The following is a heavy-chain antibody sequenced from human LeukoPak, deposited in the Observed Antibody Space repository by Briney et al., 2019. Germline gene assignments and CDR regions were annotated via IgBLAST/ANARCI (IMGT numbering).Heavy chain of an antibody. J-gene: IGHJ4*02. CDR1: GYTFTGHF. D-gene: IGHD2-2*01. CDR2: INPDTGVT. CDR3: SREASCDSTSCPQDY. Sequence: EASVQVSSKASGYTFTGHFIFWVRQSPGQRVELMAWINPDTGVTNYSQKFQGRVTVASDTSISTAYLDISRLTSDDTALYYCSREASCDSTSCPQDYWGQGTLLTVSS. V-gene: IGHV1-2*02.